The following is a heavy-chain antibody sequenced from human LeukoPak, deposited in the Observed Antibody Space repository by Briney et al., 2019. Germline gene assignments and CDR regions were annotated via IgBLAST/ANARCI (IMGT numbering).Heavy chain of an antibody. CDR1: GVSISSYY. D-gene: IGHD2-15*01. Sequence: SETLSLTCTVSGVSISSYYWNWIRQPPGKGLEWIGYIYYSGSTNYNPSLKSRLTISVDTSKNQFSLKLSSVTAADTAVYYCARGRWRDPIFDYWGQGTLVTVSS. V-gene: IGHV4-59*12. J-gene: IGHJ4*02. CDR2: IYYSGST. CDR3: ARGRWRDPIFDY.